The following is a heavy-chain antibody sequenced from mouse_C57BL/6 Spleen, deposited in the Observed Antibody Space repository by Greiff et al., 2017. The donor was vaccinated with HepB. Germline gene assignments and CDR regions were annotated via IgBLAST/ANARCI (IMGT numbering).Heavy chain of an antibody. Sequence: VQLQQSGPELVKPGASVKISCKASGYAFSSSWMNWVKQRPGKGLEWIGRIYPGDGDTNYNGKFKGKATLTADKSSLTAYMQLSSLTSEDSAVYFCARVGYYCSSSDYWGQGTTLTVSS. D-gene: IGHD1-1*01. CDR1: GYAFSSSW. J-gene: IGHJ2*01. CDR2: IYPGDGDT. V-gene: IGHV1-82*01. CDR3: ARVGYYCSSSDY.